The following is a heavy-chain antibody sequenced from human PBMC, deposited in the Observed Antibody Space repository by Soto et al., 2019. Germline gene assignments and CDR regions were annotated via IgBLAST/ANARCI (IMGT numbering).Heavy chain of an antibody. J-gene: IGHJ3*02. D-gene: IGHD3-9*01. CDR1: GGPISSSSYY. V-gene: IGHV4-39*01. CDR2: IYYSGST. CDR3: ARRSEEYYDILTGYYRGAFDI. Sequence: NPSETLSLTCTVSGGPISSSSYYWGWIRQPPGKGLEWIGSIYYSGSTYYNPSLKSRVTISVDTSKNRFSLKLSSVTAADTAVYYCARRSEEYYDILTGYYRGAFDIWGQGTMVT.